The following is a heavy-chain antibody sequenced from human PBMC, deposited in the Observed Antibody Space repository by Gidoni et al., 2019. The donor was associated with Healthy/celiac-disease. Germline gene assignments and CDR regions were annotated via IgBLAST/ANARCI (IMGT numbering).Heavy chain of an antibody. CDR3: ARRNGVYGSGSSPYYYYYMDV. J-gene: IGHJ6*03. CDR2: IYYSGST. CDR1: GGSISSYY. V-gene: IGHV4-59*08. D-gene: IGHD3-10*01. Sequence: QVQLQESGPGLVKPSETLSLTCTVSGGSISSYYWSWIRQPPGKGLEWIGYIYYSGSTNYNPSLKSRVTISVDTSKNQFSLKLSSVTAADTAVYYCARRNGVYGSGSSPYYYYYMDVWGKGTTVTVSS.